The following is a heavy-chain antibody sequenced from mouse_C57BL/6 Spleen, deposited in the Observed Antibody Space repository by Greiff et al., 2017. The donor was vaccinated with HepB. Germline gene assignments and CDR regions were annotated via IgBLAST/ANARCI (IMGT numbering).Heavy chain of an antibody. V-gene: IGHV1-69*01. CDR3: ASSSYSYAMDY. J-gene: IGHJ4*01. CDR1: GYTFTSYW. D-gene: IGHD1-1*01. CDR2: IDPSDSYT. Sequence: QVQLQQPGAELVMPGASVKLSCKASGYTFTSYWMHWVKQRPGQGLEWIGEIDPSDSYTNYNQKFKGKSTLTVDKSSSTAYMQLSSLTSEDSAVYSCASSSYSYAMDYWGQGTSVTVSS.